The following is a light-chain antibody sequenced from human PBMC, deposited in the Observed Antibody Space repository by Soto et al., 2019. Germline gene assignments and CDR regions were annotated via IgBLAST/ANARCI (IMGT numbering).Light chain of an antibody. Sequence: QSVLTQPPSVSGAPGQRVTISCTGSSSNIGAGFDVHWYRQLPGTSPKLLIFGNSNRPSGVPDRFSGARSGTSASLAITGLQAEDEADYYCQSYDTSLRGWVFGGGTKLPVL. CDR3: QSYDTSLRGWV. CDR2: GNS. V-gene: IGLV1-40*01. CDR1: SSNIGAGFD. J-gene: IGLJ3*02.